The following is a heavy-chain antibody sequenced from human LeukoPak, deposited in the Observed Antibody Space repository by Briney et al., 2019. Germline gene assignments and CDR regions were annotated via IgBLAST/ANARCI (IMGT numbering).Heavy chain of an antibody. Sequence: GGSLRLSCAASGFTFSSYGMHWVRQAPGKGLEWVANIKQDGSEKYYVDSVKGRFTISRDNAKNSLYLQMNSLRAEDTAVYYCARSSGDFWSGYYSDYWGQGTLVTVSS. D-gene: IGHD3-3*01. CDR1: GFTFSSYG. J-gene: IGHJ4*02. V-gene: IGHV3-7*01. CDR3: ARSSGDFWSGYYSDY. CDR2: IKQDGSEK.